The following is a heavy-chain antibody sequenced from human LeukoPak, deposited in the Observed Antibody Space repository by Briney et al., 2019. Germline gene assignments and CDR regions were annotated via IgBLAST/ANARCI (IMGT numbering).Heavy chain of an antibody. V-gene: IGHV4-39*01. Sequence: SETLSLTCDVSGASISDSPFYWGWIRQSPGKGLEWIGSVLYSGTTHYNPSLKNRVSVSVDTSKNQFSLDLRSVTAADTALYYCARHDFGVYDFSAFDIWGQGTLIRVSS. CDR2: VLYSGTT. J-gene: IGHJ3*02. D-gene: IGHD5/OR15-5a*01. CDR1: GASISDSPFY. CDR3: ARHDFGVYDFSAFDI.